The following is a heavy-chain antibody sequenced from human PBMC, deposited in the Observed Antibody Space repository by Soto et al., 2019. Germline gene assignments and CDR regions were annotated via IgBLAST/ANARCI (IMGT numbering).Heavy chain of an antibody. J-gene: IGHJ4*02. CDR3: ARDPGYYDFWSGYYPTTFDY. CDR1: GSIFSGYG. Sequence: QKYLVESGGGVVQPGGSLRLSCVASGSIFSGYGMHWVRQAPGKGLEWVAVIWYDGSNKYYADSVKGRFTISRDNSKNTLYLQMNSLRAEDTAVYYCARDPGYYDFWSGYYPTTFDYWGQGTLVTVSS. V-gene: IGHV3-33*01. D-gene: IGHD3-3*01. CDR2: IWYDGSNK.